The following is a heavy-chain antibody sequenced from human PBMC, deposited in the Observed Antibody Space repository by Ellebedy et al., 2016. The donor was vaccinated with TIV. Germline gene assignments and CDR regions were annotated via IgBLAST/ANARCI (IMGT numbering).Heavy chain of an antibody. CDR3: ARDNKSSGFDY. CDR1: GYTFTSYG. J-gene: IGHJ4*02. CDR2: IIPIFGTA. D-gene: IGHD3-22*01. V-gene: IGHV1-69*13. Sequence: AASVKVSCKASGYTFTSYGISWVRQAPGQGLEWMGGIIPIFGTANYAQKFQGRVTITADESTSTAYMELSSLRSEDTAVYYCARDNKSSGFDYWGQGTLVTVSS.